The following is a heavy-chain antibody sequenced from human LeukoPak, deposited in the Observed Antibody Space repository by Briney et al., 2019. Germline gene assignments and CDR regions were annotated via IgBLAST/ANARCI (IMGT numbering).Heavy chain of an antibody. CDR2: ISALNGNT. CDR3: ARTLGYCSGGICYLTRAPDY. CDR1: GYTLTRFG. D-gene: IGHD2-15*01. V-gene: IGHV1-18*01. Sequence: ASVKVSCKASGYTLTRFGFSWAPQAPGRGLEWVGRISALNGNTDYAQKVQGRVTMTTDTSTSTAYMELRGLRSDDTAVYYVARTLGYCSGGICYLTRAPDYWGQGTLVTVSS. J-gene: IGHJ4*02.